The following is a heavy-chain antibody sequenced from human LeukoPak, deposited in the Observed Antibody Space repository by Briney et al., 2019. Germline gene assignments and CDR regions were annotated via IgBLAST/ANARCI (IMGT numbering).Heavy chain of an antibody. Sequence: PGGSLRLSCAASGFTFSSYGMPWVRQAPGKGLEWVALIWYDGRRQFYANSVKGRFTISRDDSSNTLFLQMNGLRAEDTAVYYCARLGSSWSSDYWGQGTLVTVSS. CDR1: GFTFSSYG. D-gene: IGHD6-13*01. V-gene: IGHV3-33*01. J-gene: IGHJ4*02. CDR3: ARLGSSWSSDY. CDR2: IWYDGRRQ.